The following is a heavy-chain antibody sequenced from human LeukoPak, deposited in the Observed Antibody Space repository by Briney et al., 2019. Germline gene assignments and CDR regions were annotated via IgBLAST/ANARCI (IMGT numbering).Heavy chain of an antibody. CDR1: GFSLSTSGVG. J-gene: IGHJ4*02. CDR3: AHIESAMVSFDY. Sequence: SGPTLVKPTQTLTLTCTFSGFSLSTSGVGVGWIRQPPGEALEWLALIYWNDDKRYSPSLKSRLNITKDASKNQVVLTMTNMDPVDTATYYCAHIESAMVSFDYWGQGTLVTVSS. CDR2: IYWNDDK. D-gene: IGHD5-18*01. V-gene: IGHV2-5*01.